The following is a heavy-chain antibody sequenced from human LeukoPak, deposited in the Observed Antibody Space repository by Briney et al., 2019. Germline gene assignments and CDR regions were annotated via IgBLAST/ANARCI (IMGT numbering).Heavy chain of an antibody. CDR2: IYYSGST. J-gene: IGHJ6*02. Sequence: SETLSLTCTVSGGSISSGDYYWSRIRQPPGKGLEWIGYIYYSGSTYYNPSLKSRVTISVDTSKNQFSLKLSSVTAADTAVYYCAAIRSPVYYYGMDVWGQGTTVTVSS. V-gene: IGHV4-30-4*01. CDR1: GGSISSGDYY. CDR3: AAIRSPVYYYGMDV. D-gene: IGHD2-2*02.